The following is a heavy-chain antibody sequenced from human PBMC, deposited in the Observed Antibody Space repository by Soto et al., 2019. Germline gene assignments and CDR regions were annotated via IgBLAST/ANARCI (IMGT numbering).Heavy chain of an antibody. J-gene: IGHJ4*02. CDR1: GYTFTSYA. D-gene: IGHD2-15*01. CDR3: ARGPGGPDGPGDY. V-gene: IGHV1-3*01. CDR2: INAGNGNT. Sequence: QVQLVQSGAEVKKPGASVKVSCKASGYTFTSYAMHWVRQAPGQRLEWMGWINAGNGNTKYSQKFQGRVTITRDTSASTADKELSSLRSEDTAVYYCARGPGGPDGPGDYWGQGTLVTVSS.